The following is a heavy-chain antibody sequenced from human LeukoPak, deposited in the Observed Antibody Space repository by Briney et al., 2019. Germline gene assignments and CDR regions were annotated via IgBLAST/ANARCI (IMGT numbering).Heavy chain of an antibody. J-gene: IGHJ4*02. CDR3: VRSLDY. CDR2: ITGSGGFT. V-gene: IGHV3-23*01. CDR1: GFKFSDYG. Sequence: PGGSLRLSCVAFGFKFSDYGMHWVRQAPGKGLEWVSVITGSGGFTQYADSVKGRFTISRDNSKNTVYLQMNSLRVEDTALYYCVRSLDYWGQGTLVTVSS.